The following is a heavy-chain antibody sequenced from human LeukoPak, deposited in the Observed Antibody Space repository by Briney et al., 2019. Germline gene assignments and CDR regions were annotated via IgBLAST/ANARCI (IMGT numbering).Heavy chain of an antibody. J-gene: IGHJ4*02. CDR3: ARALGSHGREIDY. CDR1: GGTFSSYA. D-gene: IGHD1-26*01. CDR2: IIPILGIA. Sequence: SAKVSCKASGGTFSSYAISWVRQAPGQGLEWMGRIIPILGIANYAQKFQGRVTITADKSTSTAYMELSSLRSEDTAVYYCARALGSHGREIDYWGQGTLVTVSS. V-gene: IGHV1-69*04.